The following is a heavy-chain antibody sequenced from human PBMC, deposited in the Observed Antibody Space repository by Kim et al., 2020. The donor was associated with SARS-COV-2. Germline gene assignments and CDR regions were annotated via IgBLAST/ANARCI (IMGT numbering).Heavy chain of an antibody. J-gene: IGHJ6*02. CDR1: GGTFSSYA. V-gene: IGHV1-69*13. CDR3: ARRWGYSSGWYGYYGMDV. CDR2: IIPIFGTA. Sequence: SVKVSCKASGGTFSSYAISWVRQAPGQGLEWMGGIIPIFGTANYAQKFQGRVTITADESTSTAYMELSSLRSEDTAVYYCARRWGYSSGWYGYYGMDVWGQGTTVTVSS. D-gene: IGHD6-19*01.